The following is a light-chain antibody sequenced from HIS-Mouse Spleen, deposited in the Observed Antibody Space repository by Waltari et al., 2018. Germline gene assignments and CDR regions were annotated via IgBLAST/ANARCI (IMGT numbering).Light chain of an antibody. Sequence: SYELTQPPSVSVSPGQTARITCSGDALPKTYAYWYQQKSGQAPVLVIYEDSKRPSGLPERFSGSSSGTMATVTISGAQVEDEADYYCYSTDSSGNHRVFGGGTKLTVL. V-gene: IGLV3-10*01. CDR2: EDS. J-gene: IGLJ2*01. CDR1: ALPKTY. CDR3: YSTDSSGNHRV.